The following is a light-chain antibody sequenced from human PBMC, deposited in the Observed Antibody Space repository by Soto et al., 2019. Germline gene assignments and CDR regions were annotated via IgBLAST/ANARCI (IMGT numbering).Light chain of an antibody. J-gene: IGKJ5*01. CDR1: QSVNGN. Sequence: EIVMTQSPSTLSVSPWERSTLSFMASQSVNGNLAWYQQRPGQAPRLLIYGTSTRATGIPARFSGSGSGTEFTLTISRLQSEDFAVYYCQQYKSWPPPITFGQGTRLEIK. V-gene: IGKV3-15*01. CDR2: GTS. CDR3: QQYKSWPPPIT.